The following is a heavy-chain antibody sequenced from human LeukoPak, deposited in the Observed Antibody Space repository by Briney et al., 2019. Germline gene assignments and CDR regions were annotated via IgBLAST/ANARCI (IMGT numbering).Heavy chain of an antibody. J-gene: IGHJ4*02. CDR2: INHSGST. CDR1: GGSFSGYY. V-gene: IGHV4-34*01. Sequence: PSETLSLTCAVYGGSFSGYYWSWIRQPPGKGLEWIGEINHSGSTNYNPSLKSRVTISVDTSKNQFFLKLSSVTAADTAVYYCARGGGTCPFDYWGQGTLVTVSS. CDR3: ARGGGTCPFDY. D-gene: IGHD1-26*01.